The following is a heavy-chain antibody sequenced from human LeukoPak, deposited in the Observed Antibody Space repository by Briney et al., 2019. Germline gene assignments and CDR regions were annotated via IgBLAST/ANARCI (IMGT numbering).Heavy chain of an antibody. D-gene: IGHD2-21*01. J-gene: IGHJ5*02. V-gene: IGHV4-38-2*02. Sequence: SETLSLTCTVSGYSISSGYFWGWIRQPPGKGLEWIASIYHSGSTYYNPSLKSRVTMSVDTSKNQFSLKLSSMTAADTAVYYCARGHIGPWGQGTLVTVSS. CDR1: GYSISSGYF. CDR2: IYHSGST. CDR3: ARGHIGP.